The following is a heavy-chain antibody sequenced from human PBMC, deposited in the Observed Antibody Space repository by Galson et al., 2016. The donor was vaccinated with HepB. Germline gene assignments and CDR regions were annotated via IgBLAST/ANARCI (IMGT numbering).Heavy chain of an antibody. V-gene: IGHV4-39*07. CDR1: GGSINSRNSY. J-gene: IGHJ4*02. D-gene: IGHD6-6*01. CDR2: VSHSGST. CDR3: ARVTARPSFRAGDY. Sequence: ETLSLTCTVSGGSINSRNSYWGWIRQPPGKGLEYVGSVSHSGSTTYNPSLKSRVTISVDTSKNQLSLKLSSVTAADTAVYYCARVTARPSFRAGDYWGQGTLVTVSS.